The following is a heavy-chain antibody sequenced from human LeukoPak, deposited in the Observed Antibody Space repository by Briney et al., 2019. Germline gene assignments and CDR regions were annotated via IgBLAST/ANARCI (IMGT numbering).Heavy chain of an antibody. V-gene: IGHV5-51*01. CDR1: GDTFTSYW. CDR2: IYPGDSDT. J-gene: IGHJ3*02. CDR3: ARGLSGSYYDGFDI. Sequence: GESLKISCKGSGDTFTSYWIGWVRQMPGKGLEWMGTIYPGDSDTRYSPTFQGQVTISADKSINTAYLQWSSLKAPDTAMYYCARGLSGSYYDGFDIWGQGTMVTVSS. D-gene: IGHD1-26*01.